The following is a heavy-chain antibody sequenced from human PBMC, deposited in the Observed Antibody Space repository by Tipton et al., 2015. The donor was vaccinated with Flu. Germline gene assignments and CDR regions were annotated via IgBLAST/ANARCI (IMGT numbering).Heavy chain of an antibody. V-gene: IGHV4-38-2*02. CDR3: ARAPTTAVAYI. Sequence: LRLSCTISGHSISSDHYWGWIRQPPGKGLEWIGNIFHTGSTYYNPSLKSRVTISVDTSKNQFSLTLSSVTAADTAVYYCARAPTTAVAYIRGQGTLVTVSS. D-gene: IGHD6-19*01. CDR1: GHSISSDHY. J-gene: IGHJ4*02. CDR2: IFHTGST.